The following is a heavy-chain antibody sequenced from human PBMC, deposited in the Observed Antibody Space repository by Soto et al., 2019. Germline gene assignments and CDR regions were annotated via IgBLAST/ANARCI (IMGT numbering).Heavy chain of an antibody. V-gene: IGHV4-59*08. CDR2: IYYSGST. CDR3: ARLRGGDSSGYYYGEAPPYYYYGMDV. Sequence: QVQLQESGPGLVKPSETLSLTCTVSGGSISSYYWSWIRQPPGKGLEWIGYIYYSGSTNYNPSLRSRVTISVDTSKNQFSLKLSSVTAADTAVYYCARLRGGDSSGYYYGEAPPYYYYGMDVWGQGTTVTVSS. J-gene: IGHJ6*02. D-gene: IGHD3-22*01. CDR1: GGSISSYY.